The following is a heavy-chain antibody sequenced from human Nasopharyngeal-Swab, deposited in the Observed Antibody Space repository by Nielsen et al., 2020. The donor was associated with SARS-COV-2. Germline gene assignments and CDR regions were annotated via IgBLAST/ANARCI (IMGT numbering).Heavy chain of an antibody. CDR2: ISSSSSTI. J-gene: IGHJ4*02. CDR1: GFTFSSYS. Sequence: LSLTCAASGFTFSSYSMNWVRQAPGRGLEWVSYISSSSSTIYYADSVKGRFTISRDNAKNSLYLQMNSLRDEDTAVYYCAKDRLIAASDPFFDFWGRGTLVTVSS. V-gene: IGHV3-48*02. D-gene: IGHD6-25*01. CDR3: AKDRLIAASDPFFDF.